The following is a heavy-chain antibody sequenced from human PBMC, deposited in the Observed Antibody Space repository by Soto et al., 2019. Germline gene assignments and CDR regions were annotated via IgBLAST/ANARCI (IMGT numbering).Heavy chain of an antibody. D-gene: IGHD3-10*01. CDR2: ISAYNGNT. J-gene: IGHJ3*02. V-gene: IGHV1-18*01. CDR1: GYTFTSYG. Sequence: ASVKVSCKASGYTFTSYGISWVRQAPGRGLEWMGWISAYNGNTNYAQKLQGRVTMTTDTSTSTAYMELRSLRSDDTAVYYCATHLMVRGPRTFDIWGQGTMVTVSS. CDR3: ATHLMVRGPRTFDI.